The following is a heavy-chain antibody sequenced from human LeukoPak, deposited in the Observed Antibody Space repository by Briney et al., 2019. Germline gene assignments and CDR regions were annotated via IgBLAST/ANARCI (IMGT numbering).Heavy chain of an antibody. CDR3: ARGRTLGYCSSTSCSGRWFDP. V-gene: IGHV4-34*01. D-gene: IGHD2-2*01. CDR1: GGFFSGYY. J-gene: IGHJ5*02. CDR2: INHSGST. Sequence: SETLSLTCAVYGGFFSGYYWSWIRQPPGKGLEWIGEINHSGSTNYNPSLKSRVTISVDTSKNQFSLKLSSVTAADTAVYYCARGRTLGYCSSTSCSGRWFDPWGQGTLVTVSS.